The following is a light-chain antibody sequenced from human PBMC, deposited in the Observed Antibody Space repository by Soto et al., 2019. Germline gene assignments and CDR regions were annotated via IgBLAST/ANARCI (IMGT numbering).Light chain of an antibody. Sequence: EIVLNQSPATLSLSPGERATLSCRASQRVSSYLVWYYQKPGEAPRLLMYDASNSATGVPARCSGSGSGRDFTLPTSSLVHEDVALYYCQQRNIWPPITFGQGTRLEIK. CDR3: QQRNIWPPIT. CDR2: DAS. V-gene: IGKV3-11*02. J-gene: IGKJ5*01. CDR1: QRVSSY.